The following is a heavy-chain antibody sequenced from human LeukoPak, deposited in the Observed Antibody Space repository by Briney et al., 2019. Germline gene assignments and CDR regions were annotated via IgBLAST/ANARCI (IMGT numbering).Heavy chain of an antibody. V-gene: IGHV3-23*01. J-gene: IGHJ4*02. CDR3: AKGSRGYTNYYFDY. CDR1: GFSFSGYA. Sequence: GGSLRLSCASSGFSFSGYAMIWVRQAPGKGLELVSTISGSGASTFYADSVRGRFITSKDIPSNIVYLQMSSLRAEDTAAYYCAKGSRGYTNYYFDYWGQGTLVTVSS. CDR2: ISGSGAST. D-gene: IGHD2-2*02.